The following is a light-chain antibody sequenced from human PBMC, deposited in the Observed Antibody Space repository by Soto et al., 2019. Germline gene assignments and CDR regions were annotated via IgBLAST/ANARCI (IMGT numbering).Light chain of an antibody. CDR1: YDITNY. CDR3: QQYASLPYT. J-gene: IGKJ2*01. CDR2: DAS. V-gene: IGKV1-33*01. Sequence: DIQMTQSPSSLSASVGDRVTITCQASYDITNYLNCYQPQPWKVPKLLIYDASNLEVGVPSRFSGSGSGTDFTFNISSLQPEDIATYYCQQYASLPYTFGQGTKLAIK.